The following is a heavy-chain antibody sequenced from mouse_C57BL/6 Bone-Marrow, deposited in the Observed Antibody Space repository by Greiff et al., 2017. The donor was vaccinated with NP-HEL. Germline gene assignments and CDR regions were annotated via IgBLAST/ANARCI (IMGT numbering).Heavy chain of an antibody. J-gene: IGHJ2*01. D-gene: IGHD1-1*01. CDR3: ARTGTTVVAQGFDY. Sequence: EVKLMESGGGLVKPGGSLKLSCAASGFTFSDYGMHWVRQAPEKGLEWVAYISSGSSTIYYADTVKGRFTISRDNAKNTLFLQMTSLRSEDTAMYYCARTGTTVVAQGFDYWGQGTTLTVSS. CDR1: GFTFSDYG. CDR2: ISSGSSTI. V-gene: IGHV5-17*01.